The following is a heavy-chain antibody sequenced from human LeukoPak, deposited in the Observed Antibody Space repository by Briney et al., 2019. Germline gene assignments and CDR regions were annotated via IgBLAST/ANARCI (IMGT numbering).Heavy chain of an antibody. CDR2: IYWDSSSV. D-gene: IGHD5-24*01. V-gene: IGHV3-9*01. J-gene: IGHJ3*02. CDR1: EFIFDDFA. Sequence: PGGSLRLSCTASEFIFDDFAMHWVRQAPGKGLEWVSGIYWDSSSVDYADSVKGRFTISRDNAKNSLYLQMNSLRTEDTAVYYCVKDRKSRDLDSLDIWGQGTMVTVSS. CDR3: VKDRKSRDLDSLDI.